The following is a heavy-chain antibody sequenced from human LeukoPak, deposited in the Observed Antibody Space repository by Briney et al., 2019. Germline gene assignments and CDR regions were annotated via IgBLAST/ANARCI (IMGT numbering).Heavy chain of an antibody. CDR3: ARRRFVRGPDVVNPFDY. CDR2: NNYSGST. J-gene: IGHJ4*02. CDR1: GGSISSTFYY. Sequence: SETLSLTCTVSGGSISSTFYYWGWIRQPPGKGLEWIGSNNYSGSTYYNPSLKSRVTISVDTSRNQFSLKLSSVTAADTAVYYCARRRFVRGPDVVNPFDYWGQGTLVTVSS. V-gene: IGHV4-39*01. D-gene: IGHD2-8*01.